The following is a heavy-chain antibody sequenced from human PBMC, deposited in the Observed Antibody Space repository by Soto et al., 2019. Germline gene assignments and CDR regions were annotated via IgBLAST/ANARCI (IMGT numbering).Heavy chain of an antibody. CDR3: ARSEATGLDY. V-gene: IGHV4-4*02. Sequence: QVQLQESGPGLVKPSGTLSLTCTVSGGSMSSSNWWNWVRQSPGKGLEWIGEAHHSGRTNYNPSLTSRVTISVDKSMNHFSLKLSSVTAADTAVYYCARSEATGLDYWGQGTLVTVSS. D-gene: IGHD1-26*01. CDR1: GGSMSSSNW. J-gene: IGHJ4*02. CDR2: AHHSGRT.